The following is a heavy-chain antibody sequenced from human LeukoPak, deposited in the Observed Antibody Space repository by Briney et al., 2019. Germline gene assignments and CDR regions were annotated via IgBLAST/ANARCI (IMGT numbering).Heavy chain of an antibody. CDR2: IIPIFGTA. CDR1: GGSFSSYA. Sequence: SVKVSCKASGGSFSSYAISWVRQAPGQGLEWMGGIIPIFGTANYAQKFQGRVTITADESTSTAYMELSSLRSEDTAVYYCAGGAYYDSSGYYRQQSDWGQGTLVAVSS. V-gene: IGHV1-69*13. CDR3: AGGAYYDSSGYYRQQSD. J-gene: IGHJ4*02. D-gene: IGHD3-22*01.